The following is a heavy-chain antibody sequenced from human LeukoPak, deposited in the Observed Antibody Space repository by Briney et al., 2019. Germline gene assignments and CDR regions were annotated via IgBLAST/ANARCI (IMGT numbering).Heavy chain of an antibody. CDR3: ARDSTFNYDSSGYHLDY. Sequence: ASVKVSCKASGYTFTSYYMHWVRQAPGQGLEWMGIINPSGGSTSYAQKFQGRVTMTRDMSTSTVYMELSSLRSEDTAVYYCARDSTFNYDSSGYHLDYWGQGTLVTVSS. CDR2: INPSGGST. V-gene: IGHV1-46*01. CDR1: GYTFTSYY. J-gene: IGHJ4*02. D-gene: IGHD3-22*01.